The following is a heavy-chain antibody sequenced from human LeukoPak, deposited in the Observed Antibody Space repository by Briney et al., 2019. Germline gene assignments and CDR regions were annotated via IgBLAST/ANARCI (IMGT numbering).Heavy chain of an antibody. D-gene: IGHD5-18*01. CDR2: IWYDGSHT. J-gene: IGHJ6*02. V-gene: IGHV3-33*01. Sequence: PGGSPRLSCVGSGFTFSSHGMHWVRQAPGKGLEWVAVIWYDGSHTYYAESVKGRFTISRDDSKSTLYLQMNSLRAEDTAIYYCARDPQHSMDVWGQGTTVTVSS. CDR1: GFTFSSHG. CDR3: ARDPQHSMDV.